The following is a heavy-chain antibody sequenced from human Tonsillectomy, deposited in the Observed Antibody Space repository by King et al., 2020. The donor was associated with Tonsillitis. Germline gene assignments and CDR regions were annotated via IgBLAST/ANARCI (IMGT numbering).Heavy chain of an antibody. CDR2: ISYDGSNE. V-gene: IGHV3-30-3*01. D-gene: IGHD2-21*01. Sequence: VQLVESGGGVVQPGRSLTLSCAPSGFTFTSYAMHWVRQAPGKGLEWMAVISYDGSNEQHADSVKGRFTISRDNSKNTLSLQMDGLRGEDTAVYFCARDRRSILSAMNFYMDVWGKGTPVTVSS. J-gene: IGHJ6*03. CDR3: ARDRRSILSAMNFYMDV. CDR1: GFTFTSYA.